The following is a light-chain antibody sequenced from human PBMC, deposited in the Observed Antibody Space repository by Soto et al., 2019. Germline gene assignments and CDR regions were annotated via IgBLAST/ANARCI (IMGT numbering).Light chain of an antibody. J-gene: IGKJ5*01. V-gene: IGKV3-11*01. CDR3: QQRNIWPPVT. CDR2: GAF. Sequence: LSPGERATLSCRASQSVRSSFLAWYQQKPGQAPRLLIYGAFNRATGIPARFSGSGSGTDFTLTISSLEPGDSAIYDCQQRNIWPPVTFGQGTQLEI. CDR1: QSVRSSF.